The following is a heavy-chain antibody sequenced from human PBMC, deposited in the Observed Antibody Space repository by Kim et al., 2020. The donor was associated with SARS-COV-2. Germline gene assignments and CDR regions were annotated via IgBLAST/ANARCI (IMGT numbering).Heavy chain of an antibody. CDR3: ARDRGRSSSPRGYNWFDP. V-gene: IGHV1-69*13. Sequence: SVKVSCKASGGTFSSYAISWVRQAPGQGLEWMRGIIPIFGTANYAQKFQGRVTITAHESTSTAYMELSSLRSEDTAVYYCARDRGRSSSPRGYNWFDPWGQGTLVTVSS. CDR2: IIPIFGTA. D-gene: IGHD6-6*01. J-gene: IGHJ5*02. CDR1: GGTFSSYA.